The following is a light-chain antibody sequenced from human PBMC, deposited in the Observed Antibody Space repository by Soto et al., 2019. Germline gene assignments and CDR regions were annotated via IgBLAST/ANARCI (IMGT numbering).Light chain of an antibody. CDR1: QSVSSR. Sequence: EIVMTQSPGTLSLSPGERATLSCRASQSVSSRLAWYQQKPGQAPRLLISGASRRATGIPDRFSGSGSGTDFTLTISRLEPEDFAVYYCQHYGSLPPYNFGRGTKVDIK. CDR3: QHYGSLPPYN. CDR2: GAS. J-gene: IGKJ2*01. V-gene: IGKV3-20*01.